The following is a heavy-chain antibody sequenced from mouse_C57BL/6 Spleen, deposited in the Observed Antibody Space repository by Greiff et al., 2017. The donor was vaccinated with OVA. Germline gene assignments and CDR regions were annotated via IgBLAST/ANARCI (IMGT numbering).Heavy chain of an antibody. V-gene: IGHV1-39*01. CDR2: INPNYGTT. D-gene: IGHD1-3*01. J-gene: IGHJ2*01. CDR3: ARSENIRGILDY. Sequence: VQLKQSGPELVKPGASVKISCKASGYSFTDYNMNWVKQSNGKSLEWIGVINPNYGTTSYNQKFKGKATLTVDQSSSTAYMPLNSLTSEDSAVCDCARSENIRGILDYWGQGTTLTVAS. CDR1: GYSFTDYN.